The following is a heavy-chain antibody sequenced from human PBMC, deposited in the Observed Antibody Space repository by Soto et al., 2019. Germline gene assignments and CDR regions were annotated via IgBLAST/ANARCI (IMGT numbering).Heavy chain of an antibody. J-gene: IGHJ4*02. CDR3: ARLPGYYDSSGYPDY. V-gene: IGHV5-10-1*01. CDR2: IDPSDSYT. CDR1: GYSFTSYW. D-gene: IGHD3-22*01. Sequence: LKISCKGSGYSFTSYWISWVRQMPGKGLEWMGRIDPSDSYTNYSPSFQGHVTISADKSISTAYLQWSSLKASDTAMYYCARLPGYYDSSGYPDYWGQGTLVTVSS.